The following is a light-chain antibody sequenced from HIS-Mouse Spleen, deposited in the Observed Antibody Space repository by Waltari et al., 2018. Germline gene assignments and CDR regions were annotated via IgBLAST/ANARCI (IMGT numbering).Light chain of an antibody. Sequence: NFMLTQPHSVSESPGKTVTISCTRSSGSIASHHVQWSPQRPGSAPPTVIYEDNQRPSGVPDRFSGSIDSSSNSASLTISGLKTEDEADYYCQSYDSSNHWVFGGGTKLTVL. V-gene: IGLV6-57*04. CDR2: EDN. CDR1: SGSIASHH. CDR3: QSYDSSNHWV. J-gene: IGLJ3*02.